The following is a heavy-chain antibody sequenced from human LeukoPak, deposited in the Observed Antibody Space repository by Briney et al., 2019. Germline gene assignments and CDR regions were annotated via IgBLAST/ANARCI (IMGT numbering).Heavy chain of an antibody. D-gene: IGHD3-10*01. CDR2: IYYSGST. Sequence: SETLSLTCTVSAGSISLYNTYYWNWIRQSPGKGLEWIGYIYYSGSTSYNPSLKSRVTISVDTFRNQFSLKLTSVTAADTAIYYCAKSDYYGASDYWGQGTLVTVSS. J-gene: IGHJ4*02. CDR1: AGSISLYNTYY. V-gene: IGHV4-59*01. CDR3: AKSDYYGASDY.